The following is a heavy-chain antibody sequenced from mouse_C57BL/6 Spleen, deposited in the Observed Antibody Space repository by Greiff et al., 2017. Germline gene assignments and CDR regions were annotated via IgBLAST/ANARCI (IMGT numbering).Heavy chain of an antibody. V-gene: IGHV1-55*01. Sequence: QVQLQQPGAELVKPGASVKMSCKASGYTFTSYWITWVKQRPGQGLEWIGDIYPGSGGTKYTEKFKSKATLTVDTSSSTAYMQLSSLTSEDSAVYDCARDSSGYGFAYWGQGTLVTVSA. CDR3: ARDSSGYGFAY. CDR2: IYPGSGGT. CDR1: GYTFTSYW. J-gene: IGHJ3*01. D-gene: IGHD3-2*02.